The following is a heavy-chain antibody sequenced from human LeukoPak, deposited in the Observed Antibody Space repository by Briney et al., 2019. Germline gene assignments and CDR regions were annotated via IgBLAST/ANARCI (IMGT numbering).Heavy chain of an antibody. CDR2: IYYSGST. J-gene: IGHJ4*02. D-gene: IGHD3-16*01. CDR1: GGSISSYY. Sequence: NPPQTLSLTCTVSGGSISSYYWSWVRQPPGKGLEWIGYIYYSGSTNYNPSLKSRVTISVNTSKNQFSLKLSSVTAADTAVYYCARDGGGGKGFDYWGQGTLVTVSS. CDR3: ARDGGGGKGFDY. V-gene: IGHV4-59*01.